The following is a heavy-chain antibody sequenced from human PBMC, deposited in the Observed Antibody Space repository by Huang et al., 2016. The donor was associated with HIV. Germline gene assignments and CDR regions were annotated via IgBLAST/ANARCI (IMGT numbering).Heavy chain of an antibody. CDR3: ARTKGEFDF. CDR2: ISGDNVSR. D-gene: IGHD3-16*01. CDR1: GYKFHIYE. J-gene: IGHJ4*02. Sequence: QIHLVQSGPEVKQPGASVKVSCKASGYKFHIYEITLVRQTPGQGLEWMGGISGDNVSRRFAQKFQDRLTMTTDVSTSTAYLELRSLRLDDTAVYYCARTKGEFDFWGQGALVTVSS. V-gene: IGHV1-18*04.